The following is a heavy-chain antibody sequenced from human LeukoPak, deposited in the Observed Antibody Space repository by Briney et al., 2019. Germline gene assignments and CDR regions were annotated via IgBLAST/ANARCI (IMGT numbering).Heavy chain of an antibody. CDR2: INPNSGGT. D-gene: IGHD3-3*01. CDR3: ARDVYRFLRWNFDS. J-gene: IGHJ5*01. V-gene: IGHV1-2*02. CDR1: GYTFTGYY. Sequence: GASVKVSCKASGYTFTGYYMHWVRQAPGQGLEWMGWINPNSGGTNYAQKFQGRVNMTRDTSVSAVHMELSGLKSDDTAVYFCARDVYRFLRWNFDSWGQGTLITVSS.